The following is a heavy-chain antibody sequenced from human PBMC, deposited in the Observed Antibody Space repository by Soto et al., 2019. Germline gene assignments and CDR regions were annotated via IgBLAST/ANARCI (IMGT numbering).Heavy chain of an antibody. Sequence: EVQLVESGGDLVKPGGSLRLSCADSGFTFSTYSMIWVRQAPGKGLEWVSAISSSSAYIFYADSVKGRFTISRDNAKNALYLQMNSLNAQDTDVYYCARGGREIPRHREYWGQGPRVTVSS. D-gene: IGHD2-21*01. V-gene: IGHV3-21*01. CDR1: GFTFSTYS. CDR3: ARGGREIPRHREY. CDR2: ISSSSAYI. J-gene: IGHJ4*02.